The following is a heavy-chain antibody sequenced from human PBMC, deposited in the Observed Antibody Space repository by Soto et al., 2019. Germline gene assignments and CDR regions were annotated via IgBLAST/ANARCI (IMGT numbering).Heavy chain of an antibody. D-gene: IGHD6-19*01. J-gene: IGHJ3*02. CDR3: ARGLSGWYPRSFDI. CDR1: GYTFSSYA. V-gene: IGHV1-69*13. CDR2: IIPIFGTA. Sequence: SVKVSCKASGYTFSSYAISWVRQAPGQGLEWMGGIIPIFGTANYAQKFQGRVTITADESTSTAYMELSSLRSEDTAVYYCARGLSGWYPRSFDIWGQGTMVTVSS.